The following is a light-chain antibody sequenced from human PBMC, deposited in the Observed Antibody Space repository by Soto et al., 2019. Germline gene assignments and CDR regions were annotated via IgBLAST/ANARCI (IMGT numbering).Light chain of an antibody. CDR2: KAS. CDR3: QQYNSYSPT. J-gene: IGKJ1*01. Sequence: DIQIAQSPSILSASVGDRVTITCRASQSISVWLAWYQQKAGKAPNLLIYKASRLESGVPSRFSGSGSETEFTLTISGLQPGDSATYYCQQYNSYSPTFGQGTKVDI. CDR1: QSISVW. V-gene: IGKV1-5*03.